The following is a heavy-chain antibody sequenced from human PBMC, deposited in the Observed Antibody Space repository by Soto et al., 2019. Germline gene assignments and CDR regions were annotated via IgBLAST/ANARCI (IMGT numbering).Heavy chain of an antibody. CDR3: ARDRKEELYFDYYYYYGMDV. CDR2: IYYSGST. CDR1: GGSISSGGYY. J-gene: IGHJ6*02. Sequence: SETLSLTCTVSGGSISSGGYYWSWIRQHPGKGLEWIGYIYYSGSTYYNPSLKSRVTIYVDTSMNQFSLKLSSVTAAYTAVYYCARDRKEELYFDYYYYYGMDVWGQGTTVTVSS. D-gene: IGHD1-7*01. V-gene: IGHV4-31*03.